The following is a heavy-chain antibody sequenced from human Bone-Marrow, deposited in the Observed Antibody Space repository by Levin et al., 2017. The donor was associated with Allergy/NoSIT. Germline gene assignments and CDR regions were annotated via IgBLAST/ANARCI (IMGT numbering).Heavy chain of an antibody. CDR2: ISSSGTI. Sequence: GESLKISCAASGFTFGSYTMNWIRQAPGKGLEWLSYISSSGTIYYADSVKGRFTISRDNAKNSLFLQMNSLRDEDTAVYYCAREGRYDSRSYELGWFDPWGRGALVTVSS. CDR3: AREGRYDSRSYELGWFDP. CDR1: GFTFGSYT. J-gene: IGHJ5*02. V-gene: IGHV3-48*02. D-gene: IGHD3-10*01.